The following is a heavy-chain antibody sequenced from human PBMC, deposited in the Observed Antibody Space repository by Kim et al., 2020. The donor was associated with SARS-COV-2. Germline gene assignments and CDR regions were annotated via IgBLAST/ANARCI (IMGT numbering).Heavy chain of an antibody. J-gene: IGHJ4*02. V-gene: IGHV3-30*01. D-gene: IGHD2-2*01. Sequence: SVKGRFTISRDNSKNTLYLQMNSLRAEDTAVYYCSRDGYDCSSTSCYFDYWGQGTLVTVSS. CDR3: SRDGYDCSSTSCYFDY.